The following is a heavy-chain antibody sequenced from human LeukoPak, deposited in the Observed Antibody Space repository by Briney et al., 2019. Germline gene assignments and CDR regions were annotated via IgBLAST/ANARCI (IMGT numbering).Heavy chain of an antibody. V-gene: IGHV1-46*01. J-gene: IGHJ4*02. Sequence: ASVKVSCKASGYTFTSDYMHWVRQAPGQGLEWMGIINPSGGSTSYAQKFQGRVTMTRATSTSTVYMELSSLRSEDTAVYYCARSITMVRGAHGTHFDYWGQGTLVTVSS. D-gene: IGHD3-10*01. CDR1: GYTFTSDY. CDR2: INPSGGST. CDR3: ARSITMVRGAHGTHFDY.